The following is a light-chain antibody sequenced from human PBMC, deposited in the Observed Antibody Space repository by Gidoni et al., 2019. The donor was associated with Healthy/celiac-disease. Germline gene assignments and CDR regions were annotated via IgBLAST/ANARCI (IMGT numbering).Light chain of an antibody. CDR1: SIDVGSYNL. J-gene: IGLJ3*02. V-gene: IGLV2-23*02. CDR3: CSYAGGEV. CDR2: EVS. Sequence: QSALTPPASVSGSPGQSITISCAGTSIDVGSYNLVSWYQQHPGKAPKLMIYEVSKRPSGVSNRFSGSKSGNTASLTISGLQAEDEADYYCCSYAGGEVFGGGTKLTVL.